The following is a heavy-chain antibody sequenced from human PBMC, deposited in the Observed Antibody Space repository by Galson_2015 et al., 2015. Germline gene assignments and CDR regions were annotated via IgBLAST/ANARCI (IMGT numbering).Heavy chain of an antibody. CDR3: ARGQHYFDSSGYSYAYFDY. D-gene: IGHD3-22*01. J-gene: IGHJ4*02. CDR1: GFTFITYG. CDR2: VSYDGSNK. Sequence: SLRLSCAASGFTFITYGMHWVRQAPGKGLEWVAIVSYDGSNKHYADSVKGRFTISRDSFKNTLYLQMNSLRAEDTAVYYCARGQHYFDSSGYSYAYFDYWGQGTLVTVSS. V-gene: IGHV3-30*03.